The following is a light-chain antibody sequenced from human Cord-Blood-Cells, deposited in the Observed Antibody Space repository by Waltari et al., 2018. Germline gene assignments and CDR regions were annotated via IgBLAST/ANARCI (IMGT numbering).Light chain of an antibody. CDR1: SSNIGSNY. J-gene: IGLJ3*02. Sequence: QSVLTQPPSASGTPGQRVTISCSGSSSNIGSNYVYWYQQLPGPAPKLLIYSNKQRPSGVPDRFSGSKSGTSASLAISGLRSEDEADYYCAAWDDSLSGWVFGGGTKLTVL. CDR3: AAWDDSLSGWV. CDR2: SNK. V-gene: IGLV1-47*02.